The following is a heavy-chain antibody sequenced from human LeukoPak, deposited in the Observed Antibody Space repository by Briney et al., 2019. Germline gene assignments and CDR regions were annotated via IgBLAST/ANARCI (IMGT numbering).Heavy chain of an antibody. J-gene: IGHJ3*02. CDR3: AREVGDYGDNAFDI. D-gene: IGHD4-17*01. V-gene: IGHV4-30-4*01. CDR2: IYYSGST. Sequence: SETLSLTCTVSGGSISSGGYYWSWIRQPPGKGLEWIGYIYYSGSTYYNPSLKSRVTISVDTSKNQFSLKLSSVTAADTAVYYCAREVGDYGDNAFDIWGQGTMVTVSS. CDR1: GGSISSGGYY.